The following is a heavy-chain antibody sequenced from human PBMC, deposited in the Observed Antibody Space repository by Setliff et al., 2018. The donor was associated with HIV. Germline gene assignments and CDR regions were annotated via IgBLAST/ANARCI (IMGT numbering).Heavy chain of an antibody. D-gene: IGHD3-22*01. CDR2: TWYDGSDK. J-gene: IGHJ4*02. CDR1: GGSFSGYY. CDR3: ATPPGYYDSSPFDF. Sequence: LSLTCAIYGGSFSGYYWTWIRQAPGKGLEWVGLTWYDGSDKYYGDSVKGRFTISRDNSKNTLYLQMNSLKPEDTAVYYCATPPGYYDSSPFDFWGQGTLVTVSS. V-gene: IGHV3-33*08.